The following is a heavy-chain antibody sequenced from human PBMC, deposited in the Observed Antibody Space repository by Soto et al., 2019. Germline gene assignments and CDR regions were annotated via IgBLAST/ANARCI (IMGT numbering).Heavy chain of an antibody. Sequence: GGSLRLSCAASGFTFDDYAMRWVRQAPGKGLEWVSGISWNGGSIGYADSVKGRFTISRDNAKNSLYLQMNSLRAADTAMYYCANLVVPADYYYYYYGMDVWGQGTTVTVSS. CDR3: ANLVVPADYYYYYYGMDV. J-gene: IGHJ6*02. CDR1: GFTFDDYA. CDR2: ISWNGGSI. V-gene: IGHV3-9*01. D-gene: IGHD2-2*01.